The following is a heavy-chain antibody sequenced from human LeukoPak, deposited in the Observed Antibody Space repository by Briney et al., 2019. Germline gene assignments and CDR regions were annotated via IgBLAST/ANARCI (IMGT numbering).Heavy chain of an antibody. CDR2: ISGSDGGT. V-gene: IGHV3-23*01. Sequence: PGGSLRLSCAASGFTFSSSAMSWVRQAPGKGLEWVSGISGSDGGTYYAGSVKGRFTISRDNSKNTLYLQMNSLRAEDTALYYCAKDPRTVPGYYFDYWGQGTLVTVSS. J-gene: IGHJ4*02. CDR3: AKDPRTVPGYYFDY. CDR1: GFTFSSSA. D-gene: IGHD2-2*01.